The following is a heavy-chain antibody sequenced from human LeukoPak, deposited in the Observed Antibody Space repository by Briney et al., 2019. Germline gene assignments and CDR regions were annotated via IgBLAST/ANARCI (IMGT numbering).Heavy chain of an antibody. CDR3: ARDRGYSYGPGGY. CDR1: GYTFTGYY. V-gene: IGHV1-2*06. Sequence: GASVKVSCKASGYTFTGYYMHWVRQAPGQGLEWMGRINPNSGGTNYAQKLQGRVTMTTDTSTSTAYMELRSLRSDDTAVYYCARDRGYSYGPGGYWGQGTLVTVSS. D-gene: IGHD5-18*01. J-gene: IGHJ4*02. CDR2: INPNSGGT.